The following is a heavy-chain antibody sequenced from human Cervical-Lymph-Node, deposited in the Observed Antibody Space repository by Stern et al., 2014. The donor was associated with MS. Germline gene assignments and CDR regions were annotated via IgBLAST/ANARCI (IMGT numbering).Heavy chain of an antibody. J-gene: IGHJ6*02. D-gene: IGHD2-21*01. CDR3: ATSAGFYSAMDV. CDR2: IIPIFGTA. Sequence: VQLVQSGAEVKKPGSSVKVSCRTSGGTFSNSAFSWIRQATGQGLEWMGAIIPIFGTATYAQRFQGRVTISAHESTNTAYMELSSLRSEDTAVYYCATSAGFYSAMDVWGPGTTVAVSS. CDR1: GGTFSNSA. V-gene: IGHV1-69*01.